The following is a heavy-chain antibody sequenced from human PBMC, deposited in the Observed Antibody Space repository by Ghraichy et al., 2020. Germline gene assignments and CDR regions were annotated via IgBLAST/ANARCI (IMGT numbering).Heavy chain of an antibody. J-gene: IGHJ4*02. CDR1: GFTFSNYE. V-gene: IGHV3-48*03. D-gene: IGHD6-6*01. Sequence: GESLNISCGVSGFTFSNYEMNWVRQAPGKGLEWVSYISSSGSTIYYADSVKGRFAISRDNAKNSLFLQMNSLRAEDTAVYYCARKVYSSSRFYFDYWGRGTLLTVSS. CDR2: ISSSGSTI. CDR3: ARKVYSSSRFYFDY.